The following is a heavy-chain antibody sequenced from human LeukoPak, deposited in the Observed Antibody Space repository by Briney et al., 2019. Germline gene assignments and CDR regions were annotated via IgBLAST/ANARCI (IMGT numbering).Heavy chain of an antibody. CDR3: AKGNPNDY. V-gene: IGHV3-30*02. CDR1: GFAFSSYG. J-gene: IGHJ4*02. CDR2: IRNDESNK. D-gene: IGHD2/OR15-2a*01. Sequence: GGSLRLSCAASGFAFSSYGMHWVRQAPGKGLEWVAFIRNDESNKYYTDSVKGRFTISRDNSNNTLYLQMNSLRAEDTAVYFCAKGNPNDYWGQGTLVTVSS.